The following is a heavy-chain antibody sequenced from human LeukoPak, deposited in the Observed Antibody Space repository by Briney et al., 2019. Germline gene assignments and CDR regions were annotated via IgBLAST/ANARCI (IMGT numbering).Heavy chain of an antibody. J-gene: IGHJ6*02. V-gene: IGHV1-69*04. CDR2: ITPVLNIT. D-gene: IGHD5-18*01. Sequence: SVKVSCKTSGGTFSSSAITWVRRAPGQGLEWMGRITPVLNITSYAQKFQGRVTITADTSTSTVYMELSSLRSEETAVYYCARDQGLTAPPPYGLDVWGQGTTVIVSS. CDR3: ARDQGLTAPPPYGLDV. CDR1: GGTFSSSA.